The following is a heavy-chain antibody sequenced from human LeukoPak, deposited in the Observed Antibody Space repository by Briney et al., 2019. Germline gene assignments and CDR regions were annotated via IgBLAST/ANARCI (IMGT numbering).Heavy chain of an antibody. CDR2: MNPNSGNT. CDR1: GYTFTSYD. J-gene: IGHJ3*02. CDR3: ARLAGTGYGSAFDI. V-gene: IGHV1-8*01. Sequence: ASVKVSCKASGYTFTSYDINWVRQATGQGLEWMGWMNPNSGNTGYAQKFQGRVTMTRNTSISTAYMELSSLRSEDTAVYYCARLAGTGYGSAFDIWGQGTMVTVSS. D-gene: IGHD6-19*01.